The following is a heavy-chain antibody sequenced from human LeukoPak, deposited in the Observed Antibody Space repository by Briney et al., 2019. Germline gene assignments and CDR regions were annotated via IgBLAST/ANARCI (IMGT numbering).Heavy chain of an antibody. Sequence: SETLSLTCTVSGGSISSYYWSWIRQPPGKGLEWIGYIYYSGSTNYNPSLKSRVTISVDTSKNQFSLKLRSVTAADTAVYCCARDHGYCTNGVCSHYYYYYMDVWGKGTTVTVSS. J-gene: IGHJ6*03. CDR3: ARDHGYCTNGVCSHYYYYYMDV. CDR1: GGSISSYY. V-gene: IGHV4-59*01. D-gene: IGHD2-8*01. CDR2: IYYSGST.